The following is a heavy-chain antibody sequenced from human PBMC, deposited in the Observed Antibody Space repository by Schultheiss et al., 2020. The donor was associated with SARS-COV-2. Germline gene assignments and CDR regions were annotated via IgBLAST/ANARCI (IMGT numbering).Heavy chain of an antibody. CDR3: ARTGYSSSWYSWPIYYYYGMDV. D-gene: IGHD6-13*01. CDR2: IKQDGSEK. CDR1: GFTFSSYW. Sequence: GESLKISCAASGFTFSSYWMSWVRQAPGKGLEWVANIKQDGSEKYYVDSVKGRFTISRDNAKNSLYLQMNSLRAEDTAVYYCARTGYSSSWYSWPIYYYYGMDVWGQGTTVTVSS. J-gene: IGHJ6*02. V-gene: IGHV3-7*03.